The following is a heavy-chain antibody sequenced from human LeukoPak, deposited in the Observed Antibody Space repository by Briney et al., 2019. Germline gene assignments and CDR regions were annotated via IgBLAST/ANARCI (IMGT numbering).Heavy chain of an antibody. J-gene: IGHJ5*02. CDR3: ARDNRYFDRLFSWFDP. D-gene: IGHD3-9*01. CDR1: GFTFSSYS. V-gene: IGHV3-21*01. Sequence: GGSLRLSCAASGFTFSSYSMNWVRQAPGKGLEWVSSISSSSSYIYSADSVKGRFTISRDNAKNSLYLQMNSLRAEDTAVYCCARDNRYFDRLFSWFDPWGQGTLVTVSS. CDR2: ISSSSSYI.